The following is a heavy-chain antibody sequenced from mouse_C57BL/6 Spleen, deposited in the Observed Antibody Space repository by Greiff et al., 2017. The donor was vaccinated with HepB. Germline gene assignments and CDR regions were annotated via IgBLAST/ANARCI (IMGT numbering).Heavy chain of an antibody. CDR2: ISYDGSN. CDR3: ARNWGDWDFDV. V-gene: IGHV3-6*01. J-gene: IGHJ1*03. CDR1: GYSITSGYY. Sequence: ESGPGLVKPSQSLSLTCSVTGYSITSGYYWNWIRQFPGNKLEWMGYISYDGSNNYNPSLKNRISITRDTSKNQFFLKLNSVTTEDTATYYCARNWGDWDFDVWGTGTTVTVSS. D-gene: IGHD4-1*01.